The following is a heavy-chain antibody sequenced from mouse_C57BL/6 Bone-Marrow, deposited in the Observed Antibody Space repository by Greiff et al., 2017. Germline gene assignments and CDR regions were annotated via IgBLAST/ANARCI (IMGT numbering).Heavy chain of an antibody. Sequence: EVKLMESGGGLVKPGGSLKLSCAASGFTFSSYAMSWVRQTPEKRLEWVATISDGGSYTYYPDNVKGRFTISRDNAKNNLYLQMSHLKSEDTAMYYCAREKFYYSNYYFDYWGQGTTLTVSS. D-gene: IGHD2-5*01. CDR2: ISDGGSYT. CDR1: GFTFSSYA. V-gene: IGHV5-4*01. CDR3: AREKFYYSNYYFDY. J-gene: IGHJ2*01.